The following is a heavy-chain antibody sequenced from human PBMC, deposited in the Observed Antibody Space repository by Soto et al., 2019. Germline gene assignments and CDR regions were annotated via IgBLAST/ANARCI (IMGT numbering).Heavy chain of an antibody. CDR3: ARDPSPHSSGYYYPFPYYGMDV. CDR1: GGTFSSYA. D-gene: IGHD3-22*01. J-gene: IGHJ6*02. CDR2: IIPIFGTA. Sequence: GASVKVSCKASGGTFSSYAISWVRQAPGQGLEWMGGIIPIFGTANYAQKFQGRVTITADESTGTAYMELSSLRSEDTAVYYCARDPSPHSSGYYYPFPYYGMDVWGQGTKVTVSS. V-gene: IGHV1-69*13.